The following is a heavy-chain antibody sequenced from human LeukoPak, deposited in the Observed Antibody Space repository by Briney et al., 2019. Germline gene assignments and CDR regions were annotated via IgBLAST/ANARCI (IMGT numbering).Heavy chain of an antibody. CDR2: INHSGST. J-gene: IGHJ4*02. CDR1: GGSFSGYY. Sequence: KPSETLSLTCAVYGGSFSGYYWSWIRQPPGKGLEWIGEINHSGSTNYNPSLKSRVTISVDTSKNQFSPKLSSVTAADTAVYYCARPRYSSSSPYDYWGQGTLVTVSS. V-gene: IGHV4-34*01. CDR3: ARPRYSSSSPYDY. D-gene: IGHD6-6*01.